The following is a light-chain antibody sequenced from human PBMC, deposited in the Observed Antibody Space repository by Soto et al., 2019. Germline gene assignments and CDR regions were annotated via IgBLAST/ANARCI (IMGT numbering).Light chain of an antibody. CDR3: CSYAGSSTFAV. CDR1: SSDVGSDNL. CDR2: EAT. J-gene: IGLJ2*01. V-gene: IGLV2-23*02. Sequence: QSVLTQPASVSGSPGQSITISCAGTSSDVGSDNLVSWYQQHPGKAPKLMIYEATKRPSGVSNRFSGSKSGNTASLTISGLQAEDEADYYCCSYAGSSTFAVFGGGTQLTVL.